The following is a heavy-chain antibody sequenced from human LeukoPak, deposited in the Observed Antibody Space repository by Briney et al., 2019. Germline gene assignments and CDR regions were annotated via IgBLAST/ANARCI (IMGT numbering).Heavy chain of an antibody. CDR2: IYYSGST. J-gene: IGHJ4*02. D-gene: IGHD3-22*01. V-gene: IGHV4-59*01. Sequence: PSGTLSLTCTVSGGSISSYYWNRIRQPPGKGLEWIGYIYYSGSTNYNPSLKSRVTISVDTSKNQFSLKLSSVTAADTAVYYCARGADSSGYYSIFYFDYWGQGTLVTVSS. CDR1: GGSISSYY. CDR3: ARGADSSGYYSIFYFDY.